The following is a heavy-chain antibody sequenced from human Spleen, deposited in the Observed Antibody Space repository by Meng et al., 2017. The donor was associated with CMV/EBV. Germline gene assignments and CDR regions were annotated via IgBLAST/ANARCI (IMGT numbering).Heavy chain of an antibody. Sequence: QVQLVQSGAGVKKPGASGKVSCKASGYTFTSYGISWVRQAPGQGLEWMGWISAYNGNTNYAQKLQGRVTMTTDTSTSTAYMELRSLRSDDTAVYYCARDKVDGDYDICFFDYWGQGTLVTVSS. CDR1: GYTFTSYG. V-gene: IGHV1-18*01. D-gene: IGHD4-17*01. CDR3: ARDKVDGDYDICFFDY. CDR2: ISAYNGNT. J-gene: IGHJ4*02.